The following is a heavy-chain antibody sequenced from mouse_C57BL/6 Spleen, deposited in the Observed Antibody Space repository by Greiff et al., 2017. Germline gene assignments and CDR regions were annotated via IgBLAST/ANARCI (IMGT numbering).Heavy chain of an antibody. D-gene: IGHD2-1*01. V-gene: IGHV14-1*01. J-gene: IGHJ4*01. CDR2: IDPEDGDT. Sequence: EVQLQQSGAELVRPGASVKLSCTASGFNIKDYYMHWVKQRPEQGLEWIGRIDPEDGDTEYAPKFQGKATMTADTSSNTAYLQLSSLTSADTAVYYCTTDPIHYGNPRAMDYWGQGTSVTVSS. CDR1: GFNIKDYY. CDR3: TTDPIHYGNPRAMDY.